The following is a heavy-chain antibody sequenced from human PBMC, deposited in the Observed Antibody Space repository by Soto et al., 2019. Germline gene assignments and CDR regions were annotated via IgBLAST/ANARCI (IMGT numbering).Heavy chain of an antibody. CDR3: ARAYCSGGSCSPYYYYHYGMDV. CDR1: GGSISSYY. Sequence: KTSETLSLTCTVSGGSISSYYWSWIRQPPGKGLEWFGYIYYSGSTNYNPSLKSRVTISVDTSKNQFSLKLSSVTAADTAVYYCARAYCSGGSCSPYYYYHYGMDVWGQGTTVTVSS. J-gene: IGHJ6*02. D-gene: IGHD2-15*01. CDR2: IYYSGST. V-gene: IGHV4-59*01.